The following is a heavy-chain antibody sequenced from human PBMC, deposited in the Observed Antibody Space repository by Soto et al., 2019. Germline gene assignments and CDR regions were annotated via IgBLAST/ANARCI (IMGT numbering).Heavy chain of an antibody. D-gene: IGHD4-17*01. V-gene: IGHV3-23*01. CDR1: GFAFSTYA. CDR2: VNAVGNT. J-gene: IGHJ1*01. Sequence: EVQLLESGGGLEQPGGSLRLSCAASGFAFSTYAMSWVRQAQGKGLEWVSSVNAVGNTYYADSVKGRFTISRDDSKNTLYLQMDSLRAEDTAVYYCAKWAATYGDYAGYFLHWGQGTLVTVSP. CDR3: AKWAATYGDYAGYFLH.